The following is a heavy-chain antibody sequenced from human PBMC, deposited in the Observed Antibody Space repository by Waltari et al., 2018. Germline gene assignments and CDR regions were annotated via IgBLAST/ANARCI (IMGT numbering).Heavy chain of an antibody. V-gene: IGHV4-30-2*01. J-gene: IGHJ5*02. CDR1: GGSIRSGCYS. CDR3: ARALGYCSGGSCRRPFDP. Sequence: QLQLQESGSGLVQPSQTLSLTRAVSGGSIRSGCYSWCWIRQPPGTGLEWIGYIYHSGSTYYNPSLKSRVTISVDRSKNQFSLKLSSVTAADTAVYYCARALGYCSGGSCRRPFDPWGQGTLVTVSS. CDR2: IYHSGST. D-gene: IGHD2-15*01.